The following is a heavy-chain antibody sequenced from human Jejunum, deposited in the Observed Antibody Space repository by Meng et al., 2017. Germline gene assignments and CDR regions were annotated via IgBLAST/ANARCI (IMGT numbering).Heavy chain of an antibody. CDR3: ARDPTSVANKPQYYIDY. CDR2: ISYSGGDNK. J-gene: IGHJ4*02. V-gene: IGHV3-30*04. D-gene: IGHD5-12*01. Sequence: GESLKISCAASGFTFSSYAMHWVRQAPGKGLEWVAVISYSGGDNKYYGDSVKGRFTISRDNSKNTLYLQLDSLRSEDTAVYYCARDPTSVANKPQYYIDYWARGP. CDR1: GFTFSSYA.